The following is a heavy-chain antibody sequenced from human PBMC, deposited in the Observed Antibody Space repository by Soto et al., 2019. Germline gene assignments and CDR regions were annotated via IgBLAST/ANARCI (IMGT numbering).Heavy chain of an antibody. CDR3: AREEGYGSGRYFDY. D-gene: IGHD3-10*01. J-gene: IGHJ4*02. V-gene: IGHV3-74*01. Sequence: EKQLVESGGGLVQPGGSLRLSCAASGFSFSSYWMHWVRQAPGKGLVWVSHINSDGSSPTYADSVKGRFTISRDNAKNTLYLQMNSLRAEDSAVYYCAREEGYGSGRYFDYWGLGTLVTVSS. CDR1: GFSFSSYW. CDR2: INSDGSSP.